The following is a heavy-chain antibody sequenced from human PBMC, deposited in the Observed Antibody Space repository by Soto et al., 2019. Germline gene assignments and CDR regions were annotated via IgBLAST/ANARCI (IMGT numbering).Heavy chain of an antibody. CDR1: GYTFTSSG. J-gene: IGHJ4*02. Sequence: ASVKVSCKASGYTFTSSGISWVRQAPGQGPEWMGWISTYNGNTNYAQNLQGRVTMTTDTSTSTAYMELRGLRSDDTAVYYRARTVAGYFDYWGQGTLVTVSS. V-gene: IGHV1-18*01. D-gene: IGHD6-19*01. CDR2: ISTYNGNT. CDR3: ARTVAGYFDY.